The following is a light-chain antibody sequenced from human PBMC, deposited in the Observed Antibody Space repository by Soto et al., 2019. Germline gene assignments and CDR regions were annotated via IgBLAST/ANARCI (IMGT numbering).Light chain of an antibody. CDR1: QRISPW. Sequence: DIQMTQSPSTLSASVGDRVTITCRSSQRISPWLAWYQQKPGKAPTILIYKASNLESGVPSRFSGSDSGTEFTLTLSSLQPDDFATYFCQQYKTYSRTFGQGTKLEIK. CDR2: KAS. J-gene: IGKJ2*01. CDR3: QQYKTYSRT. V-gene: IGKV1-5*03.